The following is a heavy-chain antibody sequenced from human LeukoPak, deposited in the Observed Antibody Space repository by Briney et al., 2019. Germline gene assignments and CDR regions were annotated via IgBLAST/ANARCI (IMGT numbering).Heavy chain of an antibody. CDR2: IRGGGAGA. CDR1: GFTFSNFA. J-gene: IGHJ3*02. V-gene: IGHV3-23*01. CDR3: AKASYSYGNDAFDI. D-gene: IGHD3-16*02. Sequence: QPGGSLRLSCAASGFTFSNFAMAWVRQVPEKGLEWVTFIRGGGAGAHYADSVRGRFTISRDNSKNTLYLEMNSLRADDTAVYYCAKASYSYGNDAFDIWGQGTKVTVSS.